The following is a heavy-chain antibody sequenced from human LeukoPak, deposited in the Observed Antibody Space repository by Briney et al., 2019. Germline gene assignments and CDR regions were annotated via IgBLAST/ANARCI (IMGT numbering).Heavy chain of an antibody. CDR3: ARVRTAMGNDY. D-gene: IGHD5-18*01. CDR2: IKQDGSEK. Sequence: GGSLRLSCVASGFTFSSHWMSWVRQAPGKGLEWVANIKQDGSEKYYVDSVKGRFTISRDNAKNSLYLQMNSLRAEDTAVYYCARVRTAMGNDYWGQGTLVTVSS. V-gene: IGHV3-7*01. CDR1: GFTFSSHW. J-gene: IGHJ4*02.